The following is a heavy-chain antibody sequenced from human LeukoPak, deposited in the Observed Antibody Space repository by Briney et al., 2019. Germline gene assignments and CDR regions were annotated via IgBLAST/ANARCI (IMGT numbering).Heavy chain of an antibody. V-gene: IGHV3-21*01. J-gene: IGHJ3*02. CDR3: ARDYQPDDAFDI. CDR1: GFTFSSYG. Sequence: GGSLRLSCAASGFTFSSYGMNWVRQAPGKGLEWVSSISSSSSYIYYADSVKGRFTISRDNAKNSLYLQMNSLRAEDTAVYYCARDYQPDDAFDIWGQGTMVTVPS. CDR2: ISSSSSYI. D-gene: IGHD2-2*01.